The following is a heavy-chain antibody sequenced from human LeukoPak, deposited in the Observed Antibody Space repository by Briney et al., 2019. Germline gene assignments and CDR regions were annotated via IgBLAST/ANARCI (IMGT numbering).Heavy chain of an antibody. CDR1: GGSFSGYY. J-gene: IGHJ5*02. V-gene: IGHV4-34*01. D-gene: IGHD2-2*01. CDR3: ARGRRTPPKMKPQVPAAMWRGMNWFDP. CDR2: INHSGST. Sequence: SETLSLTCAVYGGSFSGYYWSWIRQPPGKGLEWIGEINHSGSTNYNPPLKSRVTISVDTSKNQFSLKLSSVTAADTAVYYCARGRRTPPKMKPQVPAAMWRGMNWFDPWGQGTLVTVSS.